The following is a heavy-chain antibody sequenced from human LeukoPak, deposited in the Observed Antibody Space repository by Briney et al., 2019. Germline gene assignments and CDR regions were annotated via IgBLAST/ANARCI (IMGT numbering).Heavy chain of an antibody. D-gene: IGHD6-6*01. CDR1: GFTFTSSA. J-gene: IGHJ6*03. Sequence: GASVKVSCKASGFTFTSSAVQWVRQARGQRLEWIGWIVVGSGNTNYAQKFQERVTITRDMSTSTAYMELSSLRSEGTAVYYCAASIEYSSSSGYYYMDVWGKGTTVTVSS. CDR2: IVVGSGNT. V-gene: IGHV1-58*01. CDR3: AASIEYSSSSGYYYMDV.